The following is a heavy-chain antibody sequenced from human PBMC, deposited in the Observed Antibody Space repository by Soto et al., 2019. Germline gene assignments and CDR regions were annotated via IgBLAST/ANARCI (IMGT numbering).Heavy chain of an antibody. V-gene: IGHV3-30*18. J-gene: IGHJ6*02. CDR1: GFTFSSYG. CDR3: AKDTAMGYSYYYYGMDV. CDR2: ISYDGSNK. Sequence: SLRLSCAASGFTFSSYGMHWVRQAPGKGLEWVAVISYDGSNKYYADSVKGRFTISRDNSKNTLYLQMNSLRAEDTAVYYCAKDTAMGYSYYYYGMDVWGQGTTVTVSS. D-gene: IGHD5-18*01.